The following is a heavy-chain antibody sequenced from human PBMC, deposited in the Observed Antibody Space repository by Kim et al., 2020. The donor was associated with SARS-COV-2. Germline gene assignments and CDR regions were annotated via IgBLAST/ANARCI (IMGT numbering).Heavy chain of an antibody. V-gene: IGHV3-43*02. D-gene: IGHD6-19*01. CDR1: GFGVDDYA. Sequence: GGSLRLSCAVSGFGVDDYALHWVRQGPGKGLEWVAVIRRDGGGTNYSDSATGRFTISRDNSENSLYLQMASLRTEDTAFYYCGKDLHGAVIDLWGQGTLVTVSS. CDR2: IRRDGGGT. CDR3: GKDLHGAVIDL. J-gene: IGHJ4*02.